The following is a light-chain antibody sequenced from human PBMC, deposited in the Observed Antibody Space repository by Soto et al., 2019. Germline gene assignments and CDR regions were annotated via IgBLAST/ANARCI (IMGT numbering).Light chain of an antibody. V-gene: IGKV3-20*01. CDR3: QQYGSSPLT. J-gene: IGKJ5*01. Sequence: EIVLTQSPGTLSLSPGERATLSCRASQSVSSSYLAWYQQKPGQAPRLLIYGASSRATGIPDRFRGSGSGTDFPLTISRLEPEDFAVYYCQQYGSSPLTFGQGTRLEIK. CDR2: GAS. CDR1: QSVSSSY.